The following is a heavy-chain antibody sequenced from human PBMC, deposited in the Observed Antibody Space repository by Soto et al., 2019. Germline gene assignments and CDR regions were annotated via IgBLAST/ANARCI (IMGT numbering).Heavy chain of an antibody. CDR3: VKLRYSADTGNCDY. J-gene: IGHJ4*02. CDR2: LSWNSGGI. CDR1: GFTFNDYA. D-gene: IGHD1-26*01. V-gene: IGHV3-9*01. Sequence: EVQLVESGGGLVQPGRSLRLSCATSGFTFNDYAIHWVRQAPGTGLEWVSGLSWNSGGIDYADSVKGRFTISRDNAKNSLYLQMNSLRVEDTAVYYCVKLRYSADTGNCDYWGQGTLVTVSS.